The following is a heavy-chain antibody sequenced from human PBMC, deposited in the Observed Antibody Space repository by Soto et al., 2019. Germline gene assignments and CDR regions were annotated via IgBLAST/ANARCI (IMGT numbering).Heavy chain of an antibody. CDR3: ARDKITGLFDY. J-gene: IGHJ4*02. Sequence: PSRPLSLTCAVYGGSISSSSYYWGWIRQPPGKGLEWIGSIYYSGSTYYNPSLKSRVTISVDTSKNQFSLKLSSVTAADTAVYYCARDKITGLFDYWGQGTLVTVSS. D-gene: IGHD2-8*02. CDR2: IYYSGST. CDR1: GGSISSSSYY. V-gene: IGHV4-39*02.